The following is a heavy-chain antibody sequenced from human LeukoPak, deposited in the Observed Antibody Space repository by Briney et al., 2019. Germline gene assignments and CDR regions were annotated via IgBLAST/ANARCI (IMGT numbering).Heavy chain of an antibody. V-gene: IGHV3-13*01. CDR2: IGTAGDT. J-gene: IGHJ2*01. Sequence: PGGSLRLSCAASGFTFSSYDMHWVRQATGKGLEWVSGIGTAGDTYYPGSVKGRFTISRENAKNSLYLQMNSLRAGDTGVYYCARVQGLDFRWYFDLWGRGTLVTVSS. CDR1: GFTFSSYD. CDR3: ARVQGLDFRWYFDL.